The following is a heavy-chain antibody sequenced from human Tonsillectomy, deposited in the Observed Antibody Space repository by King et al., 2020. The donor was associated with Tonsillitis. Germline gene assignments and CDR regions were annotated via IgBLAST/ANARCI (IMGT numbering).Heavy chain of an antibody. CDR3: TSRGY. J-gene: IGHJ4*02. CDR2: IKSKTDGGTI. Sequence: VQLVESGGGLVKPGGSLRLSCAASGFTLSNAWMSWVRQAPGRGLEWVARIKSKTDGGTIDYAAHVKGRFTISKNDSINTLYLQMNSLKTEDTAVYYCTSRGYWGQGTLVTISS. D-gene: IGHD1-1*01. CDR1: GFTLSNAW. V-gene: IGHV3-15*01.